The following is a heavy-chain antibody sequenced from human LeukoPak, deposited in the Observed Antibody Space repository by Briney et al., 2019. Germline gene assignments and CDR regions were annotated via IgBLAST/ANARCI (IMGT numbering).Heavy chain of an antibody. D-gene: IGHD3-3*01. CDR3: ARDQTAYYDFWSGYYAY. Sequence: ASVKVSCKASGYTFTSYGISWVRQAPGQGLEWMGRISAYNGNTNYAQKLQGRVTMTTDTSTSTAYMELRSLRSDDTAVYYCARDQTAYYDFWSGYYAYWGQGTLVTVSS. CDR1: GYTFTSYG. CDR2: ISAYNGNT. V-gene: IGHV1-18*01. J-gene: IGHJ4*02.